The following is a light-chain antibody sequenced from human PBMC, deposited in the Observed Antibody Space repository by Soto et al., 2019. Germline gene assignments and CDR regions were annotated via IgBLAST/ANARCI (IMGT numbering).Light chain of an antibody. Sequence: EIVLTQSPGTLSLSPGARATLYCRASQSVSTSSLAWYQQKGGQAPRLLIHGASSRATGIPDRFSGSGSGTDFTLTISSLEPEDFAVYYCQQRSNWPSFGGGTKVDIK. CDR1: QSVSTSS. V-gene: IGKV3D-20*02. CDR3: QQRSNWPS. CDR2: GAS. J-gene: IGKJ4*01.